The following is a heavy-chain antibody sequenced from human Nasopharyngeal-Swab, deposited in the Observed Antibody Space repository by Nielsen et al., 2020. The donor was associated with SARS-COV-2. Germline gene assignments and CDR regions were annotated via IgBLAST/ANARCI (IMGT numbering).Heavy chain of an antibody. CDR3: TTVAGSYGRFDY. V-gene: IGHV1-24*01. D-gene: IGHD1-26*01. CDR1: GYTLTELS. Sequence: ASVKVSCKVSGYTLTELSMHWVRQAPGKGLEWVGGFDPEDGETIYAQKFQGRVTMTEDTSTDKAYMELSSLTSEDTAVYCCTTVAGSYGRFDYWGQGTLVTVSS. J-gene: IGHJ4*02. CDR2: FDPEDGET.